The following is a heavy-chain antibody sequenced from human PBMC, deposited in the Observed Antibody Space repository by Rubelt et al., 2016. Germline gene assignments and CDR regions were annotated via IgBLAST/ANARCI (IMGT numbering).Heavy chain of an antibody. CDR2: ICSSGSTI. J-gene: IGHJ4*02. CDR1: GFTFSSYE. CDR3: ARSDIVATITDY. Sequence: EVQLVESGGGLVQPGGSLRLSCAASGFTFSSYEMNWVRQAPGKGLEWVSYICSSGSTIYYADVVKGRFTRCSDNAKNSLDLQMNGLRAEDTAGYYCARSDIVATITDYWGQGTLVTVSS. V-gene: IGHV3-48*03. D-gene: IGHD5-12*01.